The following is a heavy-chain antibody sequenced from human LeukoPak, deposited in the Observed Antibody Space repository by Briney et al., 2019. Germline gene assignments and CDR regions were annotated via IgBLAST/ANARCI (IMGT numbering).Heavy chain of an antibody. Sequence: PGRSLRLSCAASGFTFDDYAMHWVRQAPGKGLEWVSGITWNSDNIEYADSVKGRFTISRNNARNSLYLQMNSLRAEDTAVYYCARDANYYGSGSYYTTLDAFDIWGQGTMVTVSS. CDR1: GFTFDDYA. J-gene: IGHJ3*02. CDR2: ITWNSDNI. V-gene: IGHV3-9*01. D-gene: IGHD3-10*01. CDR3: ARDANYYGSGSYYTTLDAFDI.